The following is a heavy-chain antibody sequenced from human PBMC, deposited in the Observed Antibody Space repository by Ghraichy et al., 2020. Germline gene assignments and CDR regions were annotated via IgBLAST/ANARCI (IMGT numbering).Heavy chain of an antibody. CDR1: GGTFSGYI. J-gene: IGHJ4*02. CDR3: SIVSTGGIPNHPFDL. D-gene: IGHD1-14*01. V-gene: IGHV1-69*06. Sequence: SVKVSCRASGGTFSGYIINWVRQAPGQGLEWMGGLIPIFETPTYSQTFQDRVTITADMSTNTSYMILSSLRSEDTAMYFCSIVSTGGIPNHPFDLWGQGTLFTFSS. CDR2: LIPIFETP.